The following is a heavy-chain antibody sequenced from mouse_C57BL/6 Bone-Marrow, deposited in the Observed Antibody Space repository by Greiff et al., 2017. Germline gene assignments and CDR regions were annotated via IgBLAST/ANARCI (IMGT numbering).Heavy chain of an antibody. J-gene: IGHJ1*03. CDR1: GFNIKDDY. Sequence: VQLQQSGAELVRPGASVKLSCTASGFNIKDDYMHWVKQRPEQGLEWIGWIDPENGDTEYASKFQGKATITADTSSNTAYLQLSSLTSEDTAVYYCTTGGNYEYFDVWGTGTTVTVAS. CDR2: IDPENGDT. CDR3: TTGGNYEYFDV. D-gene: IGHD2-1*01. V-gene: IGHV14-4*01.